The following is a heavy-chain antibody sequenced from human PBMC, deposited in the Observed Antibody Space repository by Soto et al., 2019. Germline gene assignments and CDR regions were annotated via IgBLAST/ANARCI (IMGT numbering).Heavy chain of an antibody. CDR3: ARADYYDSSAYYFSGWFDP. CDR1: GFTFSAYN. CDR2: ISSSSSSI. J-gene: IGHJ5*02. Sequence: PGGSLRPSCAASGFTFSAYNMNWVRQAPGKGLEWVSSISSSSSSIYYADSVKGRFTISRDNAKTSLYLQMNSLRAEDTAVYYCARADYYDSSAYYFSGWFDPWGQGTLVTVSS. V-gene: IGHV3-21*01. D-gene: IGHD3-22*01.